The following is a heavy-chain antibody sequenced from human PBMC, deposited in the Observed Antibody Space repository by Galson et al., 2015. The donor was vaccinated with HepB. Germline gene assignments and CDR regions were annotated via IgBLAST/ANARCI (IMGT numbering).Heavy chain of an antibody. CDR3: ARHRNQGAPQYYYYYGMDV. D-gene: IGHD1-14*01. CDR1: GYSFTRYW. CDR2: IDPSDSYT. V-gene: IGHV5-10-1*01. Sequence: QSGEEVKKPGESLRISCRGSGYSFTRYWSSWVRQMPGKGLEWMGRIDPSDSYTNYSSSFQGHVTISADQSISIAYQQWSSLKASDTAMYYFARHRNQGAPQYYYYYGMDVWGQGTTVTVSS. J-gene: IGHJ6*02.